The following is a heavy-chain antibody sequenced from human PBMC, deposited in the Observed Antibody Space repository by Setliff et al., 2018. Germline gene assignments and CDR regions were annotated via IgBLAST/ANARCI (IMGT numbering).Heavy chain of an antibody. V-gene: IGHV3-11*04. CDR3: ARDHVYGSQYYYYYYGMDV. J-gene: IGHJ6*02. D-gene: IGHD3-10*01. Sequence: LRLSCAASGFIFSDYYMSWIRQAPGKGLECISYITSSGNTIYYADSVKGRFTISRDSAKNALYLQMNSLRAEDTAVYYCARDHVYGSQYYYYYYGMDVWGQGTTVTVS. CDR2: ITSSGNTI. CDR1: GFIFSDYY.